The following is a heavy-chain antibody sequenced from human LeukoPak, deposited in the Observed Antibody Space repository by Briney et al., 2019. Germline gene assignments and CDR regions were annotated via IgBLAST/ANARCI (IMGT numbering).Heavy chain of an antibody. Sequence: QTGGSLRLSCAASGFTFSTYGMSWVRQAPGKGLEWVSGISGSGGSTYYADSVKGRFTISRDNAKNSLYLQMNSLRAEDTAVYYCARDSGNYLDAFDIWGQGTMVTVSS. CDR2: ISGSGGST. CDR3: ARDSGNYLDAFDI. D-gene: IGHD1-7*01. J-gene: IGHJ3*02. CDR1: GFTFSTYG. V-gene: IGHV3-23*01.